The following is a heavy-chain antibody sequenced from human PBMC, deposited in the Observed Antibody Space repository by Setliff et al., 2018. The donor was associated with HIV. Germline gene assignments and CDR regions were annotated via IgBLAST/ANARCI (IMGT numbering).Heavy chain of an antibody. V-gene: IGHV5-51*01. J-gene: IGHJ4*02. CDR3: VRYIGAAAGYIDH. Sequence: PGESLKISCKDSGYTFSNYCIAWVRQMPGKGLEWMGIIYPGNSDTTYSPSFRGQVTISADKSTTTAYLDWASLKASDTAMYYCVRYIGAAAGYIDHWGQGTLVTAPQ. CDR2: IYPGNSDT. CDR1: GYTFSNYC. D-gene: IGHD6-25*01.